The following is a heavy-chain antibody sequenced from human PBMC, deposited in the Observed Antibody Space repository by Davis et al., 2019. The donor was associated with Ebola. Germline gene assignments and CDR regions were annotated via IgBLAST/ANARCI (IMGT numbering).Heavy chain of an antibody. CDR1: GYSFSNYW. CDR3: ARFLEWKADY. V-gene: IGHV5-51*01. D-gene: IGHD3-3*01. CDR2: IYPDDSET. Sequence: KVSCKGSGYSFSNYWIAWVRQMPGKGLEWMGIIYPDDSETRYSPSFQGQVTISADKSITTAYLQWSSLKASDTAMYYCARFLEWKADYWGQGTLVTVSS. J-gene: IGHJ4*02.